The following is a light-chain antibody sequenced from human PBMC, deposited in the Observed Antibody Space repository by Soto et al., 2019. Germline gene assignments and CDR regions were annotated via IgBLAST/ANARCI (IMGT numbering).Light chain of an antibody. CDR1: QSVASTY. V-gene: IGKV3-20*01. CDR3: HQYAGSPT. Sequence: EIVLTQSPGTLSLSPGERATLSCWASQSVASTYLGWYQQKPGQAPRLLIYGASSRATAIPDRFSDSGSGTDFTLTISRLEPEDFALYYCHQYAGSPTFAQGTRLEIK. J-gene: IGKJ5*01. CDR2: GAS.